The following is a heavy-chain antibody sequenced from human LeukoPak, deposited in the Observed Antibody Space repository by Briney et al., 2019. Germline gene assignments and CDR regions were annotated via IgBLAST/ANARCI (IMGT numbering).Heavy chain of an antibody. CDR3: ARDRGTVIGAFDI. CDR1: GFTLSSYW. J-gene: IGHJ3*02. CDR2: INSDGSST. D-gene: IGHD4-17*01. V-gene: IGHV3-74*01. Sequence: GGSLRLSYAASGFTLSSYWLHWVRHAAGKGLVWVSRINSDGSSTSYAYSVNGRFTIARDNAKNALYLQRNRLRAEDAAVYYCARDRGTVIGAFDIWGQGTMVTVSS.